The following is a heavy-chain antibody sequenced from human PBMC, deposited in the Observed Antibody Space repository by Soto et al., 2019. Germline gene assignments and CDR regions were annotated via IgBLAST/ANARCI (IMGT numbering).Heavy chain of an antibody. CDR1: GFTFSSYF. V-gene: IGHV3-74*01. J-gene: IGHJ4*02. Sequence: EVQLVESGGGSVQPGGSLRLSCAASGFTFSSYFMYWVRQAPGKGLVWVSRIDNDGGTTNYADSVKGRVTISRDNAKNTLYLQLNSLRAEDTAVDDCTRGYYGPDYWGQGTLVTVSS. CDR3: TRGYYGPDY. CDR2: IDNDGGTT. D-gene: IGHD3-10*01.